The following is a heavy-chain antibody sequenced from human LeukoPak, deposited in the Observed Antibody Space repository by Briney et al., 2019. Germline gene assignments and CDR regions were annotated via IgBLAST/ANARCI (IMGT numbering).Heavy chain of an antibody. V-gene: IGHV3-7*01. Sequence: GGSLRLSCAASGFTLNSYWMSWVRQPPGKGLEWVANVKDDGSAKFYVDSVKGRFTISRDNAKNSLYLQMNSLRVDDTAVYYCAREIPGGAITLDYWGQGTLVTVSS. CDR1: GFTLNSYW. CDR3: AREIPGGAITLDY. D-gene: IGHD1-26*01. CDR2: VKDDGSAK. J-gene: IGHJ4*02.